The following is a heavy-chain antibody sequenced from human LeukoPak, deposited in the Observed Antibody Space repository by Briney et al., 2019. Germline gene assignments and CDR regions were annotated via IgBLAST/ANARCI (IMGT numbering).Heavy chain of an antibody. CDR3: ARPIAADQPDAFDI. Sequence: GGSLRLSCAASGFNFSTYTMNWVRQAPGKGLEWVAVISYDGSNKYYADSVKGRFTISRDNSKNTLYLQMNSLRAEDTAVYYCARPIAADQPDAFDIWGQGTMVTVSS. J-gene: IGHJ3*02. CDR2: ISYDGSNK. D-gene: IGHD6-25*01. CDR1: GFNFSTYT. V-gene: IGHV3-30-3*01.